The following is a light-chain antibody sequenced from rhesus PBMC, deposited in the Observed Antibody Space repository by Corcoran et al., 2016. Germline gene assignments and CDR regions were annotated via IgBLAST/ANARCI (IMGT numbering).Light chain of an antibody. Sequence: EIVMTQSPATLSLSPGERATLSCRASQSVSSSLAWYQQKPGQAPKLLIYGASSRATGIPDRFSGSGYGTEVTLTISSLEPEDVGVYYCQQDYSWWTFGQGTKVEIK. CDR1: QSVSSS. CDR3: QQDYSWWT. CDR2: GAS. J-gene: IGKJ1*01. V-gene: IGKV3-42*01.